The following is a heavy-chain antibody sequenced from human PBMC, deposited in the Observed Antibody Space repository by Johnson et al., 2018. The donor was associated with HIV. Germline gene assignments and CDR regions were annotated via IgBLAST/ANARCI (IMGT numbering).Heavy chain of an antibody. V-gene: IGHV3-11*04. D-gene: IGHD5-24*01. CDR1: GFTFSDYY. CDR2: ISSSGNTI. Sequence: QVQLVESGGGLVQPGGSLRLSCAASGFTFSDYYMSWIRQAPGKGLEWVSYISSSGNTIYYAASVKGRFTISRDNAKNSLDLQISSLRAEDTAVYFCVRACRDGYTCDAFDIWGQGTMVTVSS. CDR3: VRACRDGYTCDAFDI. J-gene: IGHJ3*02.